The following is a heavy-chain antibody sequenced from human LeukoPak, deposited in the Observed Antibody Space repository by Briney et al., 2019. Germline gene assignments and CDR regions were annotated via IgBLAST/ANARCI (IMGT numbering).Heavy chain of an antibody. D-gene: IGHD5-18*01. V-gene: IGHV3-30*02. Sequence: GGSLRLSCAASGFTFSSYGMHWVRQVPGKGLEWVAFIRYDGSNKYYADSVKGRFTISRDNSKNTLYLQMNSLRAEDTAVYYCAKIPVDTAMANVDYWGQGTLVTVSS. CDR1: GFTFSSYG. CDR2: IRYDGSNK. CDR3: AKIPVDTAMANVDY. J-gene: IGHJ4*02.